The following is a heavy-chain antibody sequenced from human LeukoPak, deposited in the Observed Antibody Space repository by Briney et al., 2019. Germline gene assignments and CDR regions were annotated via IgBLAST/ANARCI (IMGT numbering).Heavy chain of an antibody. Sequence: LPGGSLRLSCAASGFTFSSSAMHWVRQAPGKGLEWVAIISYDGSNKYYADSVKGRFTISRDNSKNTLYLQMNSLRAEDTAVYYCAKETTRDDFVLDYWGQGTLVTVSS. CDR3: AKETTRDDFVLDY. V-gene: IGHV3-30*04. J-gene: IGHJ4*02. CDR2: ISYDGSNK. CDR1: GFTFSSSA. D-gene: IGHD1-14*01.